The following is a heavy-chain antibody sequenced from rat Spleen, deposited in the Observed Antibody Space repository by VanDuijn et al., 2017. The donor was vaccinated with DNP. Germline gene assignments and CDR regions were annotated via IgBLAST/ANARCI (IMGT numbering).Heavy chain of an antibody. CDR3: ARSDSYGFPY. D-gene: IGHD1-2*01. Sequence: EVQLVESDGGLVQPGRSLKLSCAASGFTFSDYYMAWVRQAPTKRLEWVASITYDGTKTYYRDSVKGRFTISRDNGKSTLYLQMDSLRSEDTATYYCARSDSYGFPYWGQGTLVTVSS. CDR1: GFTFSDYY. V-gene: IGHV5-29*01. CDR2: ITYDGTKT. J-gene: IGHJ3*01.